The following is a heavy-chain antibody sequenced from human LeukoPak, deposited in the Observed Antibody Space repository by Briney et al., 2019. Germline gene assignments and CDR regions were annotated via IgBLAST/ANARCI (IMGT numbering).Heavy chain of an antibody. CDR2: ISAYNGNT. CDR1: GYTFTSYG. CDR3: ARVKCSSTSCYPYYYYYGMDV. Sequence: ASVKVSCKASGYTFTSYGISWVRQAPGQGLEWMGWISAYNGNTNYAQKLQGRVTITTDTSTSTAYMELRSLRSDDTAVYYCARVKCSSTSCYPYYYYYGMDVWGQGTTVTVSS. D-gene: IGHD2-2*01. J-gene: IGHJ6*02. V-gene: IGHV1-18*01.